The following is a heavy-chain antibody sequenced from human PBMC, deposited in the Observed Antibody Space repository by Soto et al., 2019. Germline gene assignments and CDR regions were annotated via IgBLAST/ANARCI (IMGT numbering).Heavy chain of an antibody. Sequence: QVQLVQSGAEVKKPGSSVKVSCTASGDTFNFYTISWVRQAPGQGLEWMGRIIPMLGMSNYAQNFQGRVTMIAGKSTSTAYMGLSSLRSEDTALYYCATNYGSGSAHFDNWGQGTLVTVSS. CDR2: IIPMLGMS. CDR3: ATNYGSGSAHFDN. J-gene: IGHJ4*02. D-gene: IGHD3-10*01. V-gene: IGHV1-69*02. CDR1: GDTFNFYT.